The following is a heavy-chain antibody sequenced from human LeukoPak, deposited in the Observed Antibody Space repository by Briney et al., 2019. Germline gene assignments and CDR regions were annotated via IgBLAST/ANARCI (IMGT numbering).Heavy chain of an antibody. CDR1: GFNFSSYA. J-gene: IGHJ4*02. Sequence: PGGSLRLSCAASGFNFSSYAMHWVRQAPGKGLEWVAVIWYDGGNKYYADSVKGRFTISRDNSKNTLYLEMDSLRAEDTAVYYCARGLTQIPRLATGLGHWGQGTLVTVSS. CDR2: IWYDGGNK. CDR3: ARGLTQIPRLATGLGH. D-gene: IGHD2-21*02. V-gene: IGHV3-33*01.